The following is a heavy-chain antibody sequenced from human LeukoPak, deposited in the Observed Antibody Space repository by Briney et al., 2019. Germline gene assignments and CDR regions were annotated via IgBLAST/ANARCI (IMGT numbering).Heavy chain of an antibody. CDR1: GGSISSYY. CDR2: IYYRGST. CDR3: AGSPGSGSTFDY. D-gene: IGHD3-10*01. Sequence: PSGTLSLTCTVSGGSISSYYWTWIRQPPGKGLEWIGYIYYRGSTNYNPSLKSRVTISVDTSKNQFSLRLSSVTAADTAVYYCAGSPGSGSTFDYWGQGTLVIVSS. V-gene: IGHV4-59*01. J-gene: IGHJ4*02.